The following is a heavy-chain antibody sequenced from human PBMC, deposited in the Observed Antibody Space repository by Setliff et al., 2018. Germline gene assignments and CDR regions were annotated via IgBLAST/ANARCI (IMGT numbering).Heavy chain of an antibody. CDR2: ISSGGSTI. J-gene: IGHJ6*02. Sequence: GGSLRLSCAASGFTFSSYSINWVRQAPGKGLEWISYISSGGSTIFYADSVKGRFTISRDNTKNPLYLQMNSLRGEDTAVYHCTRDQDYYGMDVWGQGTTVTVSS. CDR1: GFTFSSYS. CDR3: TRDQDYYGMDV. V-gene: IGHV3-48*01.